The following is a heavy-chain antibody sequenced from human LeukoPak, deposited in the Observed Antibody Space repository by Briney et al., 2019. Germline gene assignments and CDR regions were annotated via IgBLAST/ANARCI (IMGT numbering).Heavy chain of an antibody. Sequence: SETLSPTCTVSGGSISSSRFYGGWIRQPPGKGLEWIASIYYSGGTYYNPSLKSRVTISVDTSKNQFALKVSSVTAADTALYYCARHQFYGSGSYYFDYWGQGTLVTVSS. CDR1: GGSISSSRFY. J-gene: IGHJ4*02. CDR2: IYYSGGT. D-gene: IGHD3-10*01. V-gene: IGHV4-39*01. CDR3: ARHQFYGSGSYYFDY.